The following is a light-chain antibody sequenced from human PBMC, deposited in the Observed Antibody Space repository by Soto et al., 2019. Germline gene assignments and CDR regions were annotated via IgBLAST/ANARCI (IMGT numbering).Light chain of an antibody. V-gene: IGLV2-11*01. CDR2: DVS. CDR1: SSDVGDYNY. CDR3: FPFAGSYTFWV. Sequence: QSALTQPRSVSGSPGQSVTISCTGTSSDVGDYNYVSWYQQYPGKAPKLVIYDVSKRPSGVPDRFSGSKSGNTASLTISGLQAEDEADYYCFPFAGSYTFWVFGGGTKLTVL. J-gene: IGLJ3*02.